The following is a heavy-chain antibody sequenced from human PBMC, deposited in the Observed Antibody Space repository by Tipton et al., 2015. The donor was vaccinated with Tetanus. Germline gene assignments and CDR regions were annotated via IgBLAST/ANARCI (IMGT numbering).Heavy chain of an antibody. CDR3: ARGSKLTPVGYYYYGMDV. D-gene: IGHD2-15*01. Sequence: SLRLSCAASGFTFSSYGMHWVRQAPGKGLEWVAVISYDGSNKYYADSVKGRFTISRDNSKNTLYLQMNSPRAEDTAVYYCARGSKLTPVGYYYYGMDVWGQGTTVTVSS. CDR1: GFTFSSYG. V-gene: IGHV3-30*03. CDR2: ISYDGSNK. J-gene: IGHJ6*02.